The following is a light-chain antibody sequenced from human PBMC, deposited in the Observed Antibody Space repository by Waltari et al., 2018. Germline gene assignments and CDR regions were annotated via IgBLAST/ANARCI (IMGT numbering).Light chain of an antibody. Sequence: SSELTQDPAVSVALGQTVRFTCQGDSLRTSYASWYQVKTGQAPVLVSYGKDKRPSGIPDRISCYSSGTTSSFTITVAQAEDEADYYCSSRNGHANQVVFAGGTKVTVL. CDR1: SLRTSY. J-gene: IGLJ3*02. V-gene: IGLV3-19*01. CDR3: SSRNGHANQVV. CDR2: GKD.